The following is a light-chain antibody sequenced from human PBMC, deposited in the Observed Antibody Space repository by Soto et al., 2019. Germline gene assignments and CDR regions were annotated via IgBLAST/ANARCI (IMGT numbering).Light chain of an antibody. CDR2: DAS. CDR1: QTISSW. Sequence: DIQMTQSPSTLSGSVGDRVTITCRASQTISSWLAWYQQKPGKAPKLLIYDASSLESGVPSRFSGSGSGTEFTLTISSLQPDDFATYYCQKYNSAPWTFGQGTKVDIK. V-gene: IGKV1-5*01. CDR3: QKYNSAPWT. J-gene: IGKJ1*01.